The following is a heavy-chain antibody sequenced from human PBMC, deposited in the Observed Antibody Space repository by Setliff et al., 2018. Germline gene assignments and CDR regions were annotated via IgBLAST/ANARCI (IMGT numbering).Heavy chain of an antibody. CDR1: GFTFSSYA. Sequence: QPGGSLRLSCAASGFTFSSYAMSWVRQAPGKGLEWVSSISNSGGSTFYADSVKGRFTISRDNSKNTLYVQMNSLRAEDAAVNYCAKSYGSGSYRPLFDYWGQGTLVTVSS. J-gene: IGHJ4*02. CDR3: AKSYGSGSYRPLFDY. CDR2: ISNSGGST. D-gene: IGHD3-10*01. V-gene: IGHV3-23*01.